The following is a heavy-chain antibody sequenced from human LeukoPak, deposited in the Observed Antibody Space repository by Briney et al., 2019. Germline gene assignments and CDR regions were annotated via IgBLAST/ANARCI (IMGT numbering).Heavy chain of an antibody. CDR1: GGSISSYY. D-gene: IGHD6-19*01. CDR3: GRGGRTVAGTFDN. Sequence: SETLSLTCTVSGGSISSYYWSWIRQPPGKGLEGMGYIYYSGSTNYNPSLQSRVTISVDTSKTQFRLKLSSVTAADTAVYYCGRGGRTVAGTFDNWGQGTLVTVSS. CDR2: IYYSGST. J-gene: IGHJ4*02. V-gene: IGHV4-59*01.